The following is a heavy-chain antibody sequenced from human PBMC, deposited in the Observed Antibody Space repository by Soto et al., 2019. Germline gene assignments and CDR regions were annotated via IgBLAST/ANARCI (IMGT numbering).Heavy chain of an antibody. J-gene: IGHJ4*02. CDR2: ISGGGDST. D-gene: IGHD1-26*01. Sequence: EVQLLESGGGLVQPGGSLRLSCAASGFTFSSYAMTWVRQAPGKGLEWVSSISGGGDSTYYADSVKGRFTISRDNSKNTLYLQMNSLRDEDTALYYWARDPVLVGNCDYWGQRTLITASS. CDR3: ARDPVLVGNCDY. V-gene: IGHV3-23*01. CDR1: GFTFSSYA.